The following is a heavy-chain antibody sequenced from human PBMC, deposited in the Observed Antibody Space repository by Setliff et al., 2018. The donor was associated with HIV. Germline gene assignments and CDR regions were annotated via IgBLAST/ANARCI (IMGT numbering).Heavy chain of an antibody. V-gene: IGHV4-34*01. J-gene: IGHJ6*03. CDR2: INYTGST. CDR1: GGSFSDYY. CDR3: ARVSKTYWYSIPRDYYHHMDV. Sequence: SETLSLTCAVYGGSFSDYYWNWIRQPPGKGLEWIGEINYTGSTTYNPSLKSRVTIAVDTSKNQFSLKLSSVSAADTAVYYCARVSKTYWYSIPRDYYHHMDVWGKGTTVTVSS. D-gene: IGHD2-8*02.